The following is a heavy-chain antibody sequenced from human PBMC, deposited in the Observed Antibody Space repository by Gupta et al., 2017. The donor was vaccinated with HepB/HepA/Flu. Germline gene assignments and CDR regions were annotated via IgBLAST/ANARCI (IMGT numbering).Heavy chain of an antibody. V-gene: IGHV1-2*02. CDR1: GYTFTDYY. J-gene: IGHJ4*02. CDR3: GRDYPDSSDYVDS. CDR2: SNPNTGGT. D-gene: IGHD3-22*01. Sequence: QVQLVQSGAEVKKPVASVKVSCKTSGYTFTDYYIHWVRQAPGQGLEWMGWSNPNTGGTRYAQNFQGRVTMTRDKSISTVYMELGSLSSDDTARYVCGRDYPDSSDYVDSWGQGSPVTVSS.